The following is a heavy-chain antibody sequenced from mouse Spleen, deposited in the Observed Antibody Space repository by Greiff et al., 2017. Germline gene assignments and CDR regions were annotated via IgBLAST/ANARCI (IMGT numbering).Heavy chain of an antibody. CDR2: SRNKANDYTT. V-gene: IGHV7-1*01. CDR3: ARDADGYHGAMDY. J-gene: IGHJ4*01. Sequence: EVMLVESGGGLVQSGRSLRLSCATSGFTFSDFYMAWVRQAPGKGLEWIAASRNKANDYTTEYSASVKGRFIVSRDTSQSILYLQMNALRAEDTAIYYCARDADGYHGAMDYWGQGTSVTVSS. D-gene: IGHD2-3*01. CDR1: GFTFSDFY.